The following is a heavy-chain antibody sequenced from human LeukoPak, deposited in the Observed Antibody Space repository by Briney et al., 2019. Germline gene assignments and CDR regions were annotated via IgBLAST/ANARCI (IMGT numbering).Heavy chain of an antibody. D-gene: IGHD6-19*01. CDR1: GGTFSSYA. CDR2: IIPIFGTA. CDR3: ARDPYSSGRVGSAFDI. J-gene: IGHJ3*02. V-gene: IGHV1-69*05. Sequence: PVKVSCKASGGTFSSYAISWVRQAPGQGLEWMGGIIPIFGTANYAQKFQGRVTMTRDMSTSTVYMELSSLRSEDTAVYYCARDPYSSGRVGSAFDIWGQGTMVTVSS.